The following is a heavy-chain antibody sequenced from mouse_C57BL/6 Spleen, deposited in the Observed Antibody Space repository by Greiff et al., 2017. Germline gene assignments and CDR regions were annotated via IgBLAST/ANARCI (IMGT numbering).Heavy chain of an antibody. CDR3: AREDYGSSPFAY. V-gene: IGHV5-4*01. D-gene: IGHD1-1*01. CDR2: ISDGGSYT. J-gene: IGHJ3*01. Sequence: EVKLEESGGGLVKPGGSLKLSCAASGFTFSRYAMSWVRQTPEKRLEWVATISDGGSYTYYPDNVKGRFTISRDNAKNNLYLQMSHLKSEDTAMYYCAREDYGSSPFAYWGQGTLVTVSA. CDR1: GFTFSRYA.